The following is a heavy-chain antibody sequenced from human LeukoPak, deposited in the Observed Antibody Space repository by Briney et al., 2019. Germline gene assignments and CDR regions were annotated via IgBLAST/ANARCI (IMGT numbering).Heavy chain of an antibody. V-gene: IGHV3-30*03. CDR1: GFTFSSYG. J-gene: IGHJ4*02. Sequence: GGSLRLSCAASGFTFSSYGMHWVRQAPGKGLEWVAVIAYDGSNKYYADSVKGRFTISRDNSKNALYLQMNSLRAEDTAVYYCARGGRYDSSGYLHYFDYWGQGTLVTVSA. CDR3: ARGGRYDSSGYLHYFDY. CDR2: IAYDGSNK. D-gene: IGHD3-22*01.